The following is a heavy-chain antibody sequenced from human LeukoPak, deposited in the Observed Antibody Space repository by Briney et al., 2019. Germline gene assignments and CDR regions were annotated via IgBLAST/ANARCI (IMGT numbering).Heavy chain of an antibody. J-gene: IGHJ4*02. D-gene: IGHD3-10*01. CDR1: GGSISSNSW. V-gene: IGHV4-4*02. Sequence: SDTLSLTCAVSGGSISSNSWWSWVRQPPGKGLGWIGEIYHVGSTNYNPSLKSRVTISLDASKNQFSLKLSSVTAADTAVYYCATYYSGSGSYFDYWGQGTLVTVSS. CDR2: IYHVGST. CDR3: ATYYSGSGSYFDY.